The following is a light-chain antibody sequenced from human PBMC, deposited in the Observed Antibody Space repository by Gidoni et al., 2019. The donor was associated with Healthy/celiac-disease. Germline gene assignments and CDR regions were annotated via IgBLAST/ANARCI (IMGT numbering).Light chain of an antibody. CDR2: DAS. Sequence: EIVLTQTPATLSLSPGERATLSCRASQSVSSDLAWYQQKPGQAPRLLIYDASNRATGIPARFSGSGYGTDFTLTISSLEPEDFAVYYCQQRSNWPITFGPGTKVDIK. CDR3: QQRSNWPIT. J-gene: IGKJ3*01. V-gene: IGKV3-11*01. CDR1: QSVSSD.